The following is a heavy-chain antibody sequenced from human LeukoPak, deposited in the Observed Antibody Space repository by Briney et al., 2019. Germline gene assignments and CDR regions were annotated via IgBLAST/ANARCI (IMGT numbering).Heavy chain of an antibody. V-gene: IGHV3-64*04. CDR3: ARSPESGSYARRVLNWFDP. CDR2: ISSNGGST. J-gene: IGHJ5*02. CDR1: GFTFSSYA. Sequence: GGSLRPSCSASGFTFSSYAMHWVRQAPGKGLEYVSAISSNGGSTYYADSVKGRFTISRDNSKNTLYLQMSSLRSEDTAVYYCARSPESGSYARRVLNWFDPWGQGTLVTVSS. D-gene: IGHD1-26*01.